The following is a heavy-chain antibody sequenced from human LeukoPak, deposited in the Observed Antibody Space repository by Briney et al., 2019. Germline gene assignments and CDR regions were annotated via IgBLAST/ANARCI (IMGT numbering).Heavy chain of an antibody. CDR2: IIPIFGTA. D-gene: IGHD4-17*01. CDR1: GGTFSSYA. Sequence: ASVKVSCKASGGTFSSYAISWVRQAPGQGLEWMGGIIPIFGTANYAQKFQGRVTITADESTSTAYMELSSLRSEDTAVYYCATRGFYGDPPLDYWGQGTLVTVSS. V-gene: IGHV1-69*13. J-gene: IGHJ4*02. CDR3: ATRGFYGDPPLDY.